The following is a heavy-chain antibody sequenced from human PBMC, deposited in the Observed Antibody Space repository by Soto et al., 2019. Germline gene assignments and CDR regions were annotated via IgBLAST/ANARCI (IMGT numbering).Heavy chain of an antibody. V-gene: IGHV3-7*05. J-gene: IGHJ2*01. CDR2: IKQDGSDK. CDR1: GFPFSSFW. D-gene: IGHD6-13*01. CDR3: ASLYSSSYWFFDL. Sequence: EVQLVESGGGLVQPGGSLRLSCAASGFPFSSFWMSWVRQAPGKGLELVANIKQDGSDKNYVDSVKGLFIISRDNAKNSLYLQMNSLRAEDTAVYYCASLYSSSYWFFDLWGRGTLVTVSS.